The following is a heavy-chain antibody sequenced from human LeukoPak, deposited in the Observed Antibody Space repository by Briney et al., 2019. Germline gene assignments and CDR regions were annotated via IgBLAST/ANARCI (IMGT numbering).Heavy chain of an antibody. J-gene: IGHJ4*02. V-gene: IGHV4-59*11. D-gene: IGHD7-27*01. CDR2: IYYSGST. CDR1: GGSISSHY. Sequence: SETLSLTCTVSGGSISSHYWSWIRQPPGKGLEWIGYIYYSGSTNYNPSLKSRVTISVDTSKNQFSLKLSSVTAADTAVYYCARGSSGAYFDYWGQGTLVTVSS. CDR3: ARGSSGAYFDY.